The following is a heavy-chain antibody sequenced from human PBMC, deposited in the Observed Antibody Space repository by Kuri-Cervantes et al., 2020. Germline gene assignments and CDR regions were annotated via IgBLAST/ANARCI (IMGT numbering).Heavy chain of an antibody. Sequence: GESLKISCAASGFTFSSYGMHWVRQAPGKGLEWVSYISTSSSTIYYADSVKGRFIISRDKRTRSLFLDMNSLTAEDTALYYCAKDVGDVVLATSYYSYMDVWGKGTKVTVSS. J-gene: IGHJ6*03. CDR2: ISTSSSTI. D-gene: IGHD5-12*01. CDR3: AKDVGDVVLATSYYSYMDV. CDR1: GFTFSSYG. V-gene: IGHV3-48*01.